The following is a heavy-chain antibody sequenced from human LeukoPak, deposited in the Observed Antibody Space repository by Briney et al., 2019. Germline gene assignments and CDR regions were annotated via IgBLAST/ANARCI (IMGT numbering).Heavy chain of an antibody. CDR2: IYPGDSDT. Sequence: GQSLKISCKGSGYSFTSYWIGWVRQMPGKGLEWMGIIYPGDSDTRYSPSFQGQVTISADKSISTAYLQWSSLKASDTAMYYCARHPPVAVTPPYYFDYWGQGTLVTVSS. CDR1: GYSFTSYW. D-gene: IGHD4-11*01. CDR3: ARHPPVAVTPPYYFDY. J-gene: IGHJ4*02. V-gene: IGHV5-51*01.